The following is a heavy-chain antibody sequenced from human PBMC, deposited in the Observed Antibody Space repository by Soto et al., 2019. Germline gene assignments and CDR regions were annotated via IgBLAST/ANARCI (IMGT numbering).Heavy chain of an antibody. J-gene: IGHJ5*02. Sequence: QVQLQESGPGLVKPSQTLSLTCTVSGGSISSGGYYWSWIRQHPGKGLEWIGYIYYSGSTYYNPSLKSRVTISVDTSKNQFSLKLRSVTAADTAVYYCAREAQDFWSGYYTEVGWFDPWGQGTLVTVSS. CDR1: GGSISSGGYY. V-gene: IGHV4-31*03. D-gene: IGHD3-3*01. CDR3: AREAQDFWSGYYTEVGWFDP. CDR2: IYYSGST.